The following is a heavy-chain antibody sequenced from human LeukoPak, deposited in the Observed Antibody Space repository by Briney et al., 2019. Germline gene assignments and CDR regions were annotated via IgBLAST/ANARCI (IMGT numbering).Heavy chain of an antibody. J-gene: IGHJ4*02. CDR1: GFTFSSYA. CDR3: AKVVGATTRGYFDY. Sequence: SGGSLRLSCAASGFTFSSYAMSWVRQAPGKGLEWVSTISSSGGSTYYAGSVKGRFTISRDNSKNTLYLQMNSLRAEDTAVYYCAKVVGATTRGYFDYWGQGTLVTVSS. D-gene: IGHD1-26*01. V-gene: IGHV3-23*01. CDR2: ISSSGGST.